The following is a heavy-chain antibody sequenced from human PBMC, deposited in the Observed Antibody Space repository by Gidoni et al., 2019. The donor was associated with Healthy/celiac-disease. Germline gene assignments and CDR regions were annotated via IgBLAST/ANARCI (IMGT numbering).Heavy chain of an antibody. D-gene: IGHD1-26*01. V-gene: IGHV3-21*01. Sequence: EVQPVESGGGLVKLGGSLRLSCAASGFTSLSYIRNWVRQAPGKGLAWVSSISSSSSYIYYADSVKGRFTISRDNAKNSLYLQMNSLRAEDTAVYYCARDQRWEILHLYYYYGMDVWGQGTTVTVSS. CDR1: GFTSLSYI. J-gene: IGHJ6*02. CDR3: ARDQRWEILHLYYYYGMDV. CDR2: ISSSSSYI.